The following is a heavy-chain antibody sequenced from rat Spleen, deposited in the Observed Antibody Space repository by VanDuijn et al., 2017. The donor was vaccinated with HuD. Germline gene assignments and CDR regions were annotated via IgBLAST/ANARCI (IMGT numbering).Heavy chain of an antibody. CDR2: ISSGGGGT. J-gene: IGHJ3*01. Sequence: EVQLVESGGGLVQPGRSMKLSCAASGFTFSSFPMAWVRQAPTKGLEWVASISSGGGGTYYPDSVKGRFTISRDNAKSTLYLQMNSLRSEDTATYYCTRDNPSFGAPFAYWGQGTLVTVSS. CDR1: GFTFSSFP. CDR3: TRDNPSFGAPFAY. D-gene: IGHD4-3*01. V-gene: IGHV5-46*01.